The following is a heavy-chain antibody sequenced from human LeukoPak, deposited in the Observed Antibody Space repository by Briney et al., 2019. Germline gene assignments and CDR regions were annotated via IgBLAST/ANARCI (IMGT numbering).Heavy chain of an antibody. CDR1: GYTFTGYY. V-gene: IGHV1-2*02. CDR2: INPNSGGT. J-gene: IGHJ5*02. CDR3: ARDRGARNYLTTVTLKNWLDP. D-gene: IGHD4-11*01. Sequence: ASVKVSCKASGYTFTGYYMHWVRQAPGQGLEWMGWINPNSGGTNYAQKFQGRVTMTRDTSISTAYMELSRLRSDDTAVYYCARDRGARNYLTTVTLKNWLDPWGQGTLVTVSS.